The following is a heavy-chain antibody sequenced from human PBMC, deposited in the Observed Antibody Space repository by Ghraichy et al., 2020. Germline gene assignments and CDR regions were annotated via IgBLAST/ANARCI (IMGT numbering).Heavy chain of an antibody. D-gene: IGHD2-15*01. CDR3: ARDRRSGHPHYYYYYGMDV. CDR2: IYSGGST. V-gene: IGHV3-66*01. CDR1: GFTVSSNY. Sequence: GGSLRLSCAASGFTVSSNYMSWVRQAPGKGLEWVSVIYSGGSTYYADSVKGRFTISRDNSKNTLYLQMNSLRAEDTAVYYCARDRRSGHPHYYYYYGMDVWGQGTTVTVSS. J-gene: IGHJ6*02.